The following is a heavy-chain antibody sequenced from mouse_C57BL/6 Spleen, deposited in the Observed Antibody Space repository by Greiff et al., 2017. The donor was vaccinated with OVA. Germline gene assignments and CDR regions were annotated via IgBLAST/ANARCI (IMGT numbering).Heavy chain of an antibody. D-gene: IGHD2-2*01. CDR2: ISDGGSYT. CDR3: ARALGYDGPFAY. CDR1: GFTFSSYA. Sequence: EVQVVESGGGLVKPGGSLKLSCAASGFTFSSYAMSWVRQTPEKRLEWVATISDGGSYTYYPDNVKGRFTISRDNAKNNLYLQMSHLKSEDTAMYYCARALGYDGPFAYWGQGTLVTVSA. V-gene: IGHV5-4*01. J-gene: IGHJ3*01.